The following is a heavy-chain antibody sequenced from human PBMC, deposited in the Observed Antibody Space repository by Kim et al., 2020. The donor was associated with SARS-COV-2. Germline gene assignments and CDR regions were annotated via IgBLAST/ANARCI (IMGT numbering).Heavy chain of an antibody. D-gene: IGHD3-10*01. J-gene: IGHJ3*02. Sequence: GGSLRLSCTASGFTFGDYAMSWFRQAPGKGLEWVGFIRSKAYGGTTEYAASVKGRFTISRDDSKSIAYLQMNSLKTEDTAVYYCTRDSDLLWFGELYSLEGVAFDIWGQGTMVTVSS. CDR3: TRDSDLLWFGELYSLEGVAFDI. V-gene: IGHV3-49*03. CDR1: GFTFGDYA. CDR2: IRSKAYGGTT.